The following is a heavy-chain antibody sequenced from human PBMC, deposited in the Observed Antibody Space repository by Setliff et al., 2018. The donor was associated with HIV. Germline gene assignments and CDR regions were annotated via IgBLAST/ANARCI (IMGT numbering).Heavy chain of an antibody. CDR3: ARDPFLWEVTPP. D-gene: IGHD3-10*01. CDR1: GYTFTGYY. Sequence: GASVKVSCKASGYTFTGYYMHWVRQAPGQGLEWMGRINPNSGGTNYAQKFQGRVTMTRDTSISTAYMELSRLRYDDTAIYYCARDPFLWEVTPPWGKGTLVTVSS. V-gene: IGHV1-2*06. J-gene: IGHJ5*02. CDR2: INPNSGGT.